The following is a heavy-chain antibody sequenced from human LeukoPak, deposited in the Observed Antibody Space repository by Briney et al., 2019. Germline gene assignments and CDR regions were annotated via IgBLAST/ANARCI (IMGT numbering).Heavy chain of an antibody. CDR3: ARDDYYCPGNYYNNFDS. D-gene: IGHD3-10*01. J-gene: IGHJ4*02. Sequence: SETLSLTCTVSGGSISSYYWSWIRQPPGKGLEWIGYINYSGSTNYNPSLKSRVTISVDTSKNQFSLRLSSVTDADTAVYYCARDDYYCPGNYYNNFDSWGQGTLVTVSS. CDR1: GGSISSYY. V-gene: IGHV4-59*01. CDR2: INYSGST.